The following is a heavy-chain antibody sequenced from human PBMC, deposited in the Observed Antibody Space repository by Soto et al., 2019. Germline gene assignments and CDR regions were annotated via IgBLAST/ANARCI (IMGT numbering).Heavy chain of an antibody. D-gene: IGHD6-6*01. V-gene: IGHV4-59*08. CDR3: ARHKQLDFDY. CDR1: GGSISSYY. CDR2: IYYSGST. Sequence: ETLSLTCTVSGGSISSYYWSWIRQPPGKGLEWIGYIYYSGSTNYNPSLKSRVTISVDTSKNQFSLKLGSVTAADTAVYYCARHKQLDFDYWGQGTLVTSPQ. J-gene: IGHJ4*02.